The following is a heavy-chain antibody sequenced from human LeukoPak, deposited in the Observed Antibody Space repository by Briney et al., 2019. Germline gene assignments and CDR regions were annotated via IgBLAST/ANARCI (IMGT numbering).Heavy chain of an antibody. CDR3: ASPQERTTVTYQYFDS. D-gene: IGHD4-17*01. CDR2: ISGSAGKT. Sequence: GGSLRLSCAASGFTFSSYAMSWVRQAPGKGLEWVSAISGSAGKTYYADSVKGRFTISRDNSMDTLYLQMNSLRAEDTAVYYCASPQERTTVTYQYFDSWGQGTLVTVSS. V-gene: IGHV3-23*01. J-gene: IGHJ4*02. CDR1: GFTFSSYA.